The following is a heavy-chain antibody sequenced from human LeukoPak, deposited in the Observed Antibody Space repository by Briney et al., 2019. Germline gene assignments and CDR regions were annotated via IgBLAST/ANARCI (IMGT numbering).Heavy chain of an antibody. CDR3: ARGPDSTTSDY. J-gene: IGHJ4*02. Sequence: GASVRVSCKASGYTFTSYGISGVRQAPGQGLEGMGWISAYNGSTNYAQKIEGRATMNTDTSTSTAYMELRGLRSDDTAVYYCARGPDSTTSDYWGQGTLVTVSS. V-gene: IGHV1-18*01. CDR2: ISAYNGST. CDR1: GYTFTSYG. D-gene: IGHD2/OR15-2a*01.